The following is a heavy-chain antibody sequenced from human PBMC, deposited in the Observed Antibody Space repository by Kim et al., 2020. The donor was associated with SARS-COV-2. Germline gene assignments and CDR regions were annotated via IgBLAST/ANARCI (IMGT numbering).Heavy chain of an antibody. V-gene: IGHV7-4-1*02. J-gene: IGHJ4*02. CDR1: GYAFTNYP. D-gene: IGHD1-26*01. Sequence: ASVKVSYKASGYAFTNYPINWLRQAPGQGLEYMGSIDTNTGKPTYVQGLTGEFVFSLDTSVSTTYLQISSLKAEHTAVYYCALLTTGTYGFFDRWGQGTL. CDR2: IDTNTGKP. CDR3: ALLTTGTYGFFDR.